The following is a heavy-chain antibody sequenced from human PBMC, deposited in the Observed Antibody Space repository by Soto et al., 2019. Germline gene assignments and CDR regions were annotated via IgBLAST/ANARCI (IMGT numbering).Heavy chain of an antibody. D-gene: IGHD3-3*01. CDR2: IRSKANSYAT. CDR3: TRLVYYDFWSGYQNLNYYMDV. V-gene: IGHV3-73*01. Sequence: EVQLVESGGGLVQPGGSLKLSCAASGFTFSGSAMHWVRQASGKGLEWVGRIRSKANSYATAYAASVKGRFNISRDDLKITAYLQMNSLKTEDTAVYYCTRLVYYDFWSGYQNLNYYMDVWGKGTTVTVSS. CDR1: GFTFSGSA. J-gene: IGHJ6*03.